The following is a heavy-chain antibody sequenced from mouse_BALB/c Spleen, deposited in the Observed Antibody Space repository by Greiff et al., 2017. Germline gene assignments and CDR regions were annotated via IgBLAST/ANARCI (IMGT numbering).Heavy chain of an antibody. Sequence: QVQLQQSGAELVKPGASVKLSCKASGYTFTSYYMYWVKQRPGQGLEWIGEINPSNGGTNFYEKFKSKATLTVDKSSSTAYMQLSSLTSEDSAVYYCTRDFPFAYWGQGTLVTVSA. CDR1: GYTFTSYY. CDR2: INPSNGGT. J-gene: IGHJ3*01. V-gene: IGHV1S81*02. CDR3: TRDFPFAY.